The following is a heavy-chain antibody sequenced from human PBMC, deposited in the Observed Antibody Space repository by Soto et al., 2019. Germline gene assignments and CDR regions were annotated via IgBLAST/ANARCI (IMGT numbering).Heavy chain of an antibody. V-gene: IGHV3-30*18. D-gene: IGHD2-21*02. CDR1: GFTFSSYG. CDR2: ISYDGSNK. J-gene: IGHJ1*01. Sequence: PGGSLRLSCAASGFTFSSYGMHWVRQAPGKGLEWVAVISYDGSNKYYADSVKGRFTISRDNSKNTLYLQMNSLRAEDTAVYYCAKDLSMVTARKFSGYFQHWGQGTLVTVSS. CDR3: AKDLSMVTARKFSGYFQH.